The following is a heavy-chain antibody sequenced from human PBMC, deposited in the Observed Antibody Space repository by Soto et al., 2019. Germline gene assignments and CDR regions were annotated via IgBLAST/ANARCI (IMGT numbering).Heavy chain of an antibody. CDR1: GFAFSYYP. CDR2: IDSGSTAI. V-gene: IGHV3-48*01. D-gene: IGHD2-2*01. Sequence: GSLRLSCAASGFAFSYYPMDWVRQAPGEGLEWIAYIDSGSTAIHYAESVRGRFTISRDDAKNSLFLQMNSLTAEDTAVYYCARDKGSASWHSFDSWGQGTLVTVSS. CDR3: ARDKGSASWHSFDS. J-gene: IGHJ4*02.